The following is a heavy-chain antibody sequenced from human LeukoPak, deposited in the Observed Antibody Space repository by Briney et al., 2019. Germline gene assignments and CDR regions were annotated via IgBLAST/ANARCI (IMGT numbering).Heavy chain of an antibody. V-gene: IGHV4-34*01. J-gene: IGHJ6*02. CDR2: INHSGST. CDR1: GGSFSGYY. Sequence: SETLSLTCAVYGGSFSGYYWSWIRKPPGKGLEWIGEINHSGSTNYNPSLKSRVTISVDTSKNQFSLKLSSVTAADTAVYYCARGTLIVVVPAATGGMDVWGQGTTVTVSS. D-gene: IGHD2-2*01. CDR3: ARGTLIVVVPAATGGMDV.